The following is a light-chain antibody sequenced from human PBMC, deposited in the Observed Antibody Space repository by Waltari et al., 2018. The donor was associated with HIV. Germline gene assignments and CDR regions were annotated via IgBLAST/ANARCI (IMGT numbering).Light chain of an antibody. V-gene: IGKV1-5*03. CDR2: KAS. CDR3: QQYNNYWT. J-gene: IGKJ1*01. CDR1: QSISNW. Sequence: DIQMTQSPYTLSASVGDRVTITCRASQSISNWFAWYQQKPGKAPKLLIYKASSLESGVPSRFSGSGSGTEFTLTISSLQPDDFATYYCQQYNNYWTFGQGTKVEIK.